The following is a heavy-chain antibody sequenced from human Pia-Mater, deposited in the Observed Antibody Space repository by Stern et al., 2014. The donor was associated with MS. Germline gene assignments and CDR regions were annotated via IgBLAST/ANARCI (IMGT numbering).Heavy chain of an antibody. V-gene: IGHV4-39*02. CDR3: ARGVTAVTNYVPNWCFDL. D-gene: IGHD4-11*01. CDR2: VYYSGIT. J-gene: IGHJ2*01. Sequence: VQLVQSGPGLVKPSETLSLTCTVSGGSITNRDYWGWIRQSPGKGLEWIGSVYYSGITYYRPSLKSRATISIETSRNQFSLRLNSVTATDTAVYFCARGVTAVTNYVPNWCFDLWGRGTLVTVSS. CDR1: GGSITNRDY.